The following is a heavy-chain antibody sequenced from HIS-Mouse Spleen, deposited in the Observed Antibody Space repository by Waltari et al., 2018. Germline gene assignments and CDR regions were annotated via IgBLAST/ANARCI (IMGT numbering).Heavy chain of an antibody. D-gene: IGHD1-26*01. Sequence: QLQLQESGPGLVKPSETLSLTCTVSGGSISSSSYYWGWIRQPPGKGLEWIGSIYYSGSTYYNPSLKSRGTISVDTSKNQFSLKLSSVTAADTAVYYCARDRKWELYYYYGMDVWGQGTTVTVSS. V-gene: IGHV4-39*07. J-gene: IGHJ6*02. CDR2: IYYSGST. CDR1: GGSISSSSYY. CDR3: ARDRKWELYYYYGMDV.